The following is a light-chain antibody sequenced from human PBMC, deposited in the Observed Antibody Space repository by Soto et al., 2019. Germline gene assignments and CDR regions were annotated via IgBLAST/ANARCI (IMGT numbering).Light chain of an antibody. CDR1: SSNIGAGYD. J-gene: IGLJ1*01. V-gene: IGLV1-40*01. Sequence: QSVLTQPPSVSGAPGQRVTISCTGSSSNIGAGYDVHWYQQLPDKAPKLLIHEVSNRPSGVSNRFSGSKSGNTASLTISGLQAEDEADYYCTSYTSISTYVFGTGTKVTVL. CDR2: EVS. CDR3: TSYTSISTYV.